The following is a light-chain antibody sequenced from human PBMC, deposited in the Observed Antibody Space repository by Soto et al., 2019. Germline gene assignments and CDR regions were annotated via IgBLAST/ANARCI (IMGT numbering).Light chain of an antibody. V-gene: IGKV3-15*01. CDR2: GAS. J-gene: IGKJ2*01. CDR1: HSVSSS. CDR3: HQYNNWPST. Sequence: ETVMTQSPATLSVSPGERATLSCRASHSVSSSLAWFQQKRGQAPRLLIYGASTRATGVPARFSGSGSGTDFTLTISSLQSEDFAVYYCHQYNNWPSTFGQGTKLEIK.